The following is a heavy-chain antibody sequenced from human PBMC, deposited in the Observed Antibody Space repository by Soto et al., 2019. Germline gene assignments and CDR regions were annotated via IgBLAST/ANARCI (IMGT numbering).Heavy chain of an antibody. Sequence: QVQLVQSGAEVKKPGASVKVSCKASGYTFTSYGISWVRQAPGQGLEWMGRISAYNGNTNYAQKLQGRVTMTTATSTSTAYMELRSLRSDDTAVYYGARDRGYNWNYGWFDPWGQGTLVTVSS. CDR3: ARDRGYNWNYGWFDP. D-gene: IGHD1-7*01. J-gene: IGHJ5*02. CDR1: GYTFTSYG. V-gene: IGHV1-18*01. CDR2: ISAYNGNT.